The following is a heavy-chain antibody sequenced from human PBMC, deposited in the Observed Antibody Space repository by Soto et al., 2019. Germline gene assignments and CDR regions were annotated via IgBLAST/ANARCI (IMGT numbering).Heavy chain of an antibody. J-gene: IGHJ4*02. Sequence: SETLSLTCTVSGGSINSGDSYWNWIRQHPEKGLEWIGYINYRGSTFYNPSLKSRIIISVDTSKSQFSLKLSSVTAADTAVYYCARDAPGVAPYWGQGTLVTVSS. CDR1: GGSINSGDSY. CDR3: ARDAPGVAPY. CDR2: INYRGST. D-gene: IGHD2-15*01. V-gene: IGHV4-31*03.